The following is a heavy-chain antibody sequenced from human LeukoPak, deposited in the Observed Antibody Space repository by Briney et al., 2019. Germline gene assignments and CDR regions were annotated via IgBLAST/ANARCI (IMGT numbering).Heavy chain of an antibody. J-gene: IGHJ4*02. CDR2: IKQDGSEK. CDR3: ARGRCSGGSCFFDY. Sequence: GGSLRLSCAASGFTVSSNYMSWVRQAPGKGLEWVANIKQDGSEKYYVDSVKGRFTISRDNAKNSLYLQMNSLRAEDTAVYYCARGRCSGGSCFFDYWGQGTLVTVSS. CDR1: GFTVSSNY. V-gene: IGHV3-7*01. D-gene: IGHD2-15*01.